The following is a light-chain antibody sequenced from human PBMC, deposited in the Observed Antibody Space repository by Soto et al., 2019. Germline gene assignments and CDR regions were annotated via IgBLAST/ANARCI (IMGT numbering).Light chain of an antibody. CDR2: DAA. V-gene: IGKV3-11*01. J-gene: IGKJ1*01. CDR1: QSVYGL. Sequence: EIVLTQSPATLSLSPGERATVSCRASQSVYGLSAWFQQKPGQVPRLLIYDAATRATGIPARFSGSGYGTDFTLTISSLEPEDFAVYFCQQRANLWTFGQGTRVQIK. CDR3: QQRANLWT.